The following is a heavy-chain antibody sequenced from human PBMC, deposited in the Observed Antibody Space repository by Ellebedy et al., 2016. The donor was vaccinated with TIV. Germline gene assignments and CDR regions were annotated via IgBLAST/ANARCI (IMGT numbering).Heavy chain of an antibody. CDR2: ISGYNGDT. Sequence: ASVKVSCKAPGYTFTKYGISWVRQAPGQGLEWMGWISGYNGDTNYAQKFQGRVTMTIDTFASTAYMELRSLRSDDTAMYVCARGFYERFNPWGQGTLVTVSS. D-gene: IGHD2/OR15-2a*01. CDR3: ARGFYERFNP. CDR1: GYTFTKYG. J-gene: IGHJ5*02. V-gene: IGHV1-18*01.